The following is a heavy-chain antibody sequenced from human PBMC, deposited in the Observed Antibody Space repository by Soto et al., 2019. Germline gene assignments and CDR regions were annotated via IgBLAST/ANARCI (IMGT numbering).Heavy chain of an antibody. J-gene: IGHJ4*02. CDR2: INPSGGST. Sequence: VQLVQSGAEGKNPGASVKVSCKASGHTFSSYYIHWVRQAPGQGLEWMGVINPSGGSTSYAQKFQGRVTMTRDTSTSTVFMELSSLRYEDTAVFYCARGLPCGSTTCFGGELAYWGQGTLVTVSS. CDR3: ARGLPCGSTTCFGGELAY. V-gene: IGHV1-46*01. CDR1: GHTFSSYY. D-gene: IGHD2-2*01.